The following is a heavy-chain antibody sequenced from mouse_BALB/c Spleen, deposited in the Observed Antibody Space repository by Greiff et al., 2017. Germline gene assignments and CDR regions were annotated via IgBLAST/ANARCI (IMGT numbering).Heavy chain of an antibody. CDR3: ARRGSYDGYYYAMDY. J-gene: IGHJ4*01. CDR1: GFSLTSYG. V-gene: IGHV2-9*02. D-gene: IGHD2-3*01. Sequence: QVQLKQSGPGLVAPSQSLSITCTVSGFSLTSYGVHWVRQPPGKGLEWLGVIWAGGSTNYNSALMSRLSISKDNSKSQVFLKMNSLQTDDTAMYYCARRGSYDGYYYAMDYWGQGTSVTVSS. CDR2: IWAGGST.